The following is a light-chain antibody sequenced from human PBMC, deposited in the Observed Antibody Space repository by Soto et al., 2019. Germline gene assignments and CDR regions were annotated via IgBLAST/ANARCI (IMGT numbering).Light chain of an antibody. V-gene: IGKV3-15*01. Sequence: EIVMTQSPATLSVSPGERATLSCRASQSVSRNLAWYQQKPGQAPRLLIYAASTRATGIPARFSGSGSGTEITFTISSLQSEDFAVYYCQQYNNWPYTFGQGTKLEIK. CDR2: AAS. CDR1: QSVSRN. J-gene: IGKJ2*01. CDR3: QQYNNWPYT.